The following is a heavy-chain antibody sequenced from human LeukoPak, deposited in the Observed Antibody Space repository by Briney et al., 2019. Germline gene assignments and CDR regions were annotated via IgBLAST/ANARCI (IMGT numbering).Heavy chain of an antibody. CDR1: GFTFSSYG. CDR3: AKEFSAYSSPPVE. CDR2: IRYDGSNK. V-gene: IGHV3-30*02. D-gene: IGHD6-13*01. J-gene: IGHJ4*02. Sequence: GGSLRLSCAASGFTFSSYGMHWVRQAPGKGLEWVAFIRYDGSNKYYADSVKGRFTISRDNSKNTLYLQMNSLRAEDTAVYYCAKEFSAYSSPPVEWGQGTLVTVSS.